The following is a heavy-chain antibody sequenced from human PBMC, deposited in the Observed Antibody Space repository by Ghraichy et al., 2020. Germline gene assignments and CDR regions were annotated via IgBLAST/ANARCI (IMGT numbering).Heavy chain of an antibody. V-gene: IGHV1-18*01. Sequence: ASVKVSCKASGYTFTSYGISWVRQAPGQGLEWMGWISAYNGNTNYAQKLQGRVTMTTDTSTSTAYMELRSLRSDDTAVYYCARVDYYDSSGLYYYYYYGMDGWGQGSTVTVSS. J-gene: IGHJ6*02. CDR3: ARVDYYDSSGLYYYYYYGMDG. CDR1: GYTFTSYG. D-gene: IGHD3-22*01. CDR2: ISAYNGNT.